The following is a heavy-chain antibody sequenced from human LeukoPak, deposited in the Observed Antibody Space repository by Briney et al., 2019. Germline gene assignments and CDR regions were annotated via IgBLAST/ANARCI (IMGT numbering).Heavy chain of an antibody. Sequence: GGSLRLSCAASGFTFSRHWMHWVRHAPGKGLVWVSRINSDGSSTSYADSVKGRFTISRANAKNTLYLQMNSLRAEDTAVYYCATSGLAVEFDNWGQGTLVTVSS. J-gene: IGHJ4*02. CDR2: INSDGSST. CDR3: ATSGLAVEFDN. V-gene: IGHV3-74*01. D-gene: IGHD6-19*01. CDR1: GFTFSRHW.